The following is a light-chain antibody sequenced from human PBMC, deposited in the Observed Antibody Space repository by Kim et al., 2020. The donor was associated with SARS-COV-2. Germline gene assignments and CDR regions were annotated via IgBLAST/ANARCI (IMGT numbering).Light chain of an antibody. CDR2: EVN. CDR3: SSYAGSNSLV. Sequence: GGSVPTSCTGDSGDVGAYNDVSSYQQHTGRAPKSMIYEVNKRPAGVPDRCSGSKSGNTASLTVSGLQAEDEAEYHCSSYAGSNSLVFGGGTKLTVL. V-gene: IGLV2-8*01. CDR1: SGDVGAYND. J-gene: IGLJ2*01.